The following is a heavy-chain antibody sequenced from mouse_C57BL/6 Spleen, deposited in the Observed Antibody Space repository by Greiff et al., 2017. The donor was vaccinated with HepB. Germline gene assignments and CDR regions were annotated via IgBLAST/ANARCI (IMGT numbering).Heavy chain of an antibody. CDR1: GFNIKDYY. CDR2: IDPEDGDT. V-gene: IGHV14-1*01. Sequence: VQLQQSGAELVRPGASVKLSCTASGFNIKDYYMHWVKQRPEQGLEWIGRIDPEDGDTEYAPKFQGKATMTADTSSNTAYLQLSSLTSEDTAVYYCTVLYYYGSSPWFAYWGQGTLVTVSA. CDR3: TVLYYYGSSPWFAY. D-gene: IGHD1-1*01. J-gene: IGHJ3*01.